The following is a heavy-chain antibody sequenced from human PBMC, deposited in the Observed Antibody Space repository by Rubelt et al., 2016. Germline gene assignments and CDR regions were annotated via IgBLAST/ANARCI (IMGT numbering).Heavy chain of an antibody. J-gene: IGHJ4*02. D-gene: IGHD5-12*01. CDR2: INHSGST. Sequence: QVQLQQWGAGLLKPSETLSLTCAVYGGSFSGYYWSWIRQPPGKGLEWIGEINHSGSTNYNPSLKSRVTISVDTSKNQFSLRRSAVTAADTAVYYCAGGRGYSGYDYGYWGQGTLVTVSS. V-gene: IGHV4-34*01. CDR1: GGSFSGYY. CDR3: AGGRGYSGYDYGY.